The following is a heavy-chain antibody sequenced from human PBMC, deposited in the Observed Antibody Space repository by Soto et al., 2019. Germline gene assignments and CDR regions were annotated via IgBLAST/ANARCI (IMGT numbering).Heavy chain of an antibody. D-gene: IGHD2-2*01. V-gene: IGHV1-69*02. CDR3: ARELGYCSSTSCYGDSNWFDP. CDR1: GGTFSSYT. Sequence: SVKVSCKASGGTFSSYTISWVRQAPGQGLEWMRRIIPILGIANYAQKFQGRVTITADKSTSTAYMELSSLRSEDTAVYYCARELGYCSSTSCYGDSNWFDPWGQGTLVTVSS. CDR2: IIPILGIA. J-gene: IGHJ5*02.